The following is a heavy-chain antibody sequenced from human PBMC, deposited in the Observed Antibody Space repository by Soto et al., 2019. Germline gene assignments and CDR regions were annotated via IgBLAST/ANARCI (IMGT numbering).Heavy chain of an antibody. V-gene: IGHV3-33*01. CDR1: GFTFSSYG. CDR2: IWYDGSNK. CDR3: ERDHIALDY. D-gene: IGHD6-13*01. J-gene: IGHJ4*02. Sequence: LRLSCAASGFTFSSYGMHWVRQAPGKGLEWVAVIWYDGSNKYYADSVKGRFTISRDNSKKTVYLQMNSLRAEDTAVYYCERDHIALDYWGQGTQVTVPS.